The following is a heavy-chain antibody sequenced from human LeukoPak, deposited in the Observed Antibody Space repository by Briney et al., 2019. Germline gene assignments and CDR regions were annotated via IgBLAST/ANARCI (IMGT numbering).Heavy chain of an antibody. D-gene: IGHD4-11*01. J-gene: IGHJ4*02. Sequence: GGSLRLSCKASTFTFGDYAMSWVRDAPGKGLEWVGFIRSKAFGGTSKYAASVKGRFTISRDDSKSIVNLQMNSLKTEHTAVYYCTRAPYSNYVNLDYWGQGTLVTVSS. CDR2: IRSKAFGGTS. V-gene: IGHV3-49*04. CDR1: TFTFGDYA. CDR3: TRAPYSNYVNLDY.